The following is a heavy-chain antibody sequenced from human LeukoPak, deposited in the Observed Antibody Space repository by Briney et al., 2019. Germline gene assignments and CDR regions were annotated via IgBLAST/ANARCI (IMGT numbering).Heavy chain of an antibody. CDR2: INHSGGT. Sequence: PSETLSLTCAVYGGSFSGYYWSWIRQPPGKGLEWIGEINHSGGTNYNPSLKSRVTISVDTSKNQFSLKLSSVTAADTAVYYCASWGDSSGYYYGFDYWGQGTLVTVSS. CDR1: GGSFSGYY. D-gene: IGHD3-22*01. V-gene: IGHV4-34*01. CDR3: ASWGDSSGYYYGFDY. J-gene: IGHJ4*02.